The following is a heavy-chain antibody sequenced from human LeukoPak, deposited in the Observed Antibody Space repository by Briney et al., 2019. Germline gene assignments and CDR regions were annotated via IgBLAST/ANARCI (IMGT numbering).Heavy chain of an antibody. Sequence: ASVKVSCKASGYTFTSYGISWVRQAPGQGLEWMGLISAYNGNTNYAQKLQGRVTMTTDTSTSTAYMELRSLRSDDTAVYYCARSPAVLLWFGEPITGLGPWGQGTLVTVSS. CDR2: ISAYNGNT. V-gene: IGHV1-18*01. CDR3: ARSPAVLLWFGEPITGLGP. CDR1: GYTFTSYG. J-gene: IGHJ5*02. D-gene: IGHD3-10*01.